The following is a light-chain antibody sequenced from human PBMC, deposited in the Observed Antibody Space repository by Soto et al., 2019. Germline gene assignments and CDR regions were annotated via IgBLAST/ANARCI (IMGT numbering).Light chain of an antibody. Sequence: DIQMTQSPSSLSASVGDRVTITCQSSQNINNYLNWYQQKPGRAPNLLIYDASRLQSGVPSRFSGSGGGTDFTLSISSVQPEDFATYLCQQSYMDPITFGQGTRLEIK. CDR1: QNINNY. V-gene: IGKV1-39*01. CDR3: QQSYMDPIT. J-gene: IGKJ5*01. CDR2: DAS.